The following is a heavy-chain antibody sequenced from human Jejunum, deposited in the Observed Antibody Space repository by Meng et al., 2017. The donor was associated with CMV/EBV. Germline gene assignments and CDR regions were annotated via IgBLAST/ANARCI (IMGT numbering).Heavy chain of an antibody. CDR2: ISGYNGDT. CDR1: GYTFTRHG. J-gene: IGHJ4*02. CDR3: ARVEVGITSGDY. Sequence: QVQLVQSGAEVKKPGASVKVSCKTSGYTFTRHGIAWVRQAPGQGLEYMGWISGYNGDTIYAQNLQGRVTMTTDTSTNIAYMELRSLRSDDTAVYYCARVEVGITSGDYWGQGTLVTVSS. V-gene: IGHV1-18*01. D-gene: IGHD1-26*01.